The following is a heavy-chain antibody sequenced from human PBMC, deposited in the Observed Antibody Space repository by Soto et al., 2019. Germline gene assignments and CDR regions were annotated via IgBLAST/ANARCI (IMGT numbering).Heavy chain of an antibody. CDR3: ARKFAPEFFDS. Sequence: VESLKISCKASGYTFSNYWISCLLQMPGKGLEWMGIVYPRDSDSKYSPAFQGQVTFSVDKSIDTAYLQWASLEASDTAIYFCARKFAPEFFDSWGQGTLVTVSS. CDR1: GYTFSNYW. J-gene: IGHJ4*02. V-gene: IGHV5-51*01. D-gene: IGHD3-10*01. CDR2: VYPRDSDS.